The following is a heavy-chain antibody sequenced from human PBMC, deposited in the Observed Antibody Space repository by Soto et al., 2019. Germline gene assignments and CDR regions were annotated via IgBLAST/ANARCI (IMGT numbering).Heavy chain of an antibody. Sequence: PGGSLRLSCAASGFTFSNYGMHWVRQAPGKGLEWVAVTWHDGSNKNYGDSVKGRFTISRDNSKNTLYLEMNSLRVEDTAVYYCAREILGPGPGDSWGQGTLVTVSS. CDR3: AREILGPGPGDS. CDR1: GFTFSNYG. CDR2: TWHDGSNK. V-gene: IGHV3-33*01. J-gene: IGHJ5*01.